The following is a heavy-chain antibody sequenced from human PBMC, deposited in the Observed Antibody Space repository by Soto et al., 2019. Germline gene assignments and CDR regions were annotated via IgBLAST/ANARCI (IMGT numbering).Heavy chain of an antibody. J-gene: IGHJ6*02. Sequence: QVQLVQSGAEVKEPGSSVRVSCKASGGTFANFIMNWVRQTPGQGLEWMGGIVPMFGTPTYAEKFKGRVTISATGSTSTAYRELMSLRSEDTAVYYCARNGTYSSSLSQYSGMDVWGQGTTVTVS. CDR3: ARNGTYSSSLSQYSGMDV. CDR1: GGTFANFI. CDR2: IVPMFGTP. V-gene: IGHV1-69*01. D-gene: IGHD6-6*01.